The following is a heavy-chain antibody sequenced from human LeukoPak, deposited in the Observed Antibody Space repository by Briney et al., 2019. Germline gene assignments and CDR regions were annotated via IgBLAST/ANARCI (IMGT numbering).Heavy chain of an antibody. J-gene: IGHJ3*02. CDR3: ARDRGHSGSLNDFDI. D-gene: IGHD1-26*01. CDR1: GGSISSSSYY. CDR2: IYYSGST. Sequence: SETLSRTCTVSGGSISSSSYYWGWIRQPPGKGLEWIGSIYYSGSTYYNPSLKSRVTISVDTSKNQFSLKLSSVTAADTAVYYCARDRGHSGSLNDFDIWGQGTMVTVSS. V-gene: IGHV4-39*07.